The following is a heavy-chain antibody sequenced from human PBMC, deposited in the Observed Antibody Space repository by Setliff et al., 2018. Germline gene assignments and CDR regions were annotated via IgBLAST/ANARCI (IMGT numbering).Heavy chain of an antibody. CDR1: GYTLTNYY. V-gene: IGHV1-46*03. J-gene: IGHJ3*02. Sequence: ASVKVSCKASGYTLTNYYMHWVRQAPGQGLEWMGIINPSGGLTRYAQKFQGKVTMTRDTSTSTVYMEVSSLRSEDTAVYFCARGRFYKSGSGTSITAPHDAFDIWGQGTMVTVSS. CDR3: ARGRFYKSGSGTSITAPHDAFDI. CDR2: INPSGGLT. D-gene: IGHD3-3*01.